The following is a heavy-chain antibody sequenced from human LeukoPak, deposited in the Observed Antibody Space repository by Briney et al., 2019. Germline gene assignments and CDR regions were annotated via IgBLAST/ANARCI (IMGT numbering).Heavy chain of an antibody. J-gene: IGHJ4*02. CDR1: GFKFSGCG. D-gene: IGHD3-22*01. CDR3: AKNDDNSGYYLHPAVF. V-gene: IGHV3-30*02. CDR2: IRYTGSDK. Sequence: PAGGSLRLSCAASGFKFSGCGMYWVRQAPGKGLEWVAFIRYTGSDKYYDESVRGRFTISRDNSKNILYLQMNSLRIEDTAVYYCAKNDDNSGYYLHPAVFWGQGTLVTVSS.